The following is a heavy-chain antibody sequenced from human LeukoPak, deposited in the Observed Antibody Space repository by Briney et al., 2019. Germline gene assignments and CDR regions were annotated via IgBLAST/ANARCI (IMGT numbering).Heavy chain of an antibody. CDR1: GYTFTGYY. CDR2: INPNSGGT. J-gene: IGHJ6*02. CDR3: AISPRGCSSTSCYYYYGMDV. Sequence: GASVKVSCKASGYTFTGYYMHWVRQAPGQGLEWMGWINPNSGGTNYAQKFQGRVTMTRDTSISTAYMELSRLRSDDTAVYYCAISPRGCSSTSCYYYYGMDVWGQGTTVTVSS. D-gene: IGHD2-2*01. V-gene: IGHV1-2*02.